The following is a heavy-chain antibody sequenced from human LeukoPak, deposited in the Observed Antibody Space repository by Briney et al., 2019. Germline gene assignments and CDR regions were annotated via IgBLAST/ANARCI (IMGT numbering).Heavy chain of an antibody. V-gene: IGHV1-2*02. D-gene: IGHD5-18*01. Sequence: GASVKVSCKSSGFTFTDEYIHWVRQAPGQGLEWMGWINPYSGAINYAQKFQGRVTLTRDTSISTAYMELSRLTSGDTAVYYCATGGPPTGYSYGYGPDYWGQGTLVTVSS. CDR2: INPYSGAI. CDR3: ATGGPPTGYSYGYGPDY. CDR1: GFTFTDEY. J-gene: IGHJ4*02.